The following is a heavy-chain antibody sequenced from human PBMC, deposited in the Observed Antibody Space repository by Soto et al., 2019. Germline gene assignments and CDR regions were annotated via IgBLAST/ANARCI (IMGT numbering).Heavy chain of an antibody. CDR3: ARRPERYSNYGIYYFDY. J-gene: IGHJ4*02. Sequence: ASVKVSCKASGGTFSSYAISWVRQAPGQGLEWMGGIIPIFGTANYAQKFQGRVTITADESTSTAYMELSSLRSEDTAVYYCARRPERYSNYGIYYFDYWGQGTLVTVSS. V-gene: IGHV1-69*13. D-gene: IGHD4-4*01. CDR1: GGTFSSYA. CDR2: IIPIFGTA.